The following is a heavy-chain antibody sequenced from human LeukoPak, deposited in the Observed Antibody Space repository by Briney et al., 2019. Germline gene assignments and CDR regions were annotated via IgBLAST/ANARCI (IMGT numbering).Heavy chain of an antibody. CDR3: ATAGLVVPAAEDY. D-gene: IGHD2-2*01. CDR2: ISAYNGNT. Sequence: ASVTVSCKASGYSFTNYGISWVRQAPGQGLEWMGWISAYNGNTNYAQKLQGRVTMTTDTSPSTAYMELRSLRSDDTAVYYCATAGLVVPAAEDYWGQGTLVTVSS. J-gene: IGHJ4*02. V-gene: IGHV1-18*01. CDR1: GYSFTNYG.